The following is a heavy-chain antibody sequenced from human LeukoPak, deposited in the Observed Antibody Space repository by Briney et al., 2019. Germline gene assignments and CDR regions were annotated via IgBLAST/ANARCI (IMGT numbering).Heavy chain of an antibody. Sequence: GGSLRLSCAASGFTFSDYYMSWVRQAPGKGLECVSYISSSGSTIYYADSVKGRFTISRDNAKNSLYLQMNSLRAEDTAVYYCARHLYNDILTGRFDPWGQGGLVTVSS. CDR3: ARHLYNDILTGRFDP. D-gene: IGHD3-9*01. J-gene: IGHJ5*02. CDR2: ISSSGSTI. V-gene: IGHV3-11*04. CDR1: GFTFSDYY.